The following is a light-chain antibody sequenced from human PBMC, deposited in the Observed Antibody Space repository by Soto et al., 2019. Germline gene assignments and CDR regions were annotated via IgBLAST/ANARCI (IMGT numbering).Light chain of an antibody. CDR3: QQYGSSPWT. Sequence: EIVMTQSPATLSVSPGERATLSCRASQNVLSNLAWYQQSPGQAPRLLIYGASTRATGLPARFSGSGSGTQFTLTISRLEPEDFAVYYCQQYGSSPWTFGQGTKVDIK. CDR2: GAS. V-gene: IGKV3-15*01. J-gene: IGKJ1*01. CDR1: QNVLSN.